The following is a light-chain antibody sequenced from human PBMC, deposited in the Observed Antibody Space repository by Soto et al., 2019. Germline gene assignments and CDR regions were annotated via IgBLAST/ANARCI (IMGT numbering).Light chain of an antibody. J-gene: IGLJ1*01. CDR1: SSDVGAYNS. CDR2: KGT. V-gene: IGLV2-23*01. CDR3: CSFAAESTYV. Sequence: QSALAQPASVSGSPGQSITISCTGTSSDVGAYNSVSWYQQHPHRAPQVIIYKGTQRPSGVSNRFSGSTSGNAASLTISALQADDEADYFCCSFAAESTYVFGAGTKVTV.